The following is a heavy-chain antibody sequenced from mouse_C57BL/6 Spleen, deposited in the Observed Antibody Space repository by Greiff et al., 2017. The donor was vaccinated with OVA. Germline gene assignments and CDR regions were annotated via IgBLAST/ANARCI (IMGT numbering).Heavy chain of an antibody. CDR3: AITDYSNYDYAMDY. Sequence: EVQGVESGGGLVKPGGSLKLSCAASGFTFSDYGMHWVRQAPEKGLEWVAYISSGSSTIYYADTVKGRFTISRDNAKNTLFLQMTSLRSEDTAMYYCAITDYSNYDYAMDYWGQGTSVTVSS. D-gene: IGHD2-5*01. J-gene: IGHJ4*01. V-gene: IGHV5-17*01. CDR1: GFTFSDYG. CDR2: ISSGSSTI.